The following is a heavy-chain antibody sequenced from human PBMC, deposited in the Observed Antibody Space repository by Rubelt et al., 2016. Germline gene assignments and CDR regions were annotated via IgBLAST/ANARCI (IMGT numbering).Heavy chain of an antibody. CDR3: AKGYGMDV. V-gene: IGHV3-23*01. Sequence: EVQLLESGGGLVQSGESLRLSCAAPGFTFSSYAMSWVRQAPGKGLEWVSAIIGSAGMTYYSDSVKGRFTIPRDNSKNTLYLQMNSRGAEDTAVYYCAKGYGMDVWGQGTTVTVSS. CDR2: IIGSAGMT. CDR1: GFTFSSYA. J-gene: IGHJ6*02.